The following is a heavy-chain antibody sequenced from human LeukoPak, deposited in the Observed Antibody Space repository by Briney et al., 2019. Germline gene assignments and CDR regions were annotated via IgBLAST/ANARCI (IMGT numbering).Heavy chain of an antibody. J-gene: IGHJ5*02. CDR1: GYSISSGYY. CDR2: IYHSGST. Sequence: SETLSLTCAVSGYSISSGYYWGWIRQPPGKGLEWIGSIYHSGSTYHNPSLKSRDTISVDTSKNKFSLKLSSETAADTAVYYCARGQYQLLTWFDPWGQGTLVTVSS. CDR3: ARGQYQLLTWFDP. D-gene: IGHD2-2*01. V-gene: IGHV4-38-2*01.